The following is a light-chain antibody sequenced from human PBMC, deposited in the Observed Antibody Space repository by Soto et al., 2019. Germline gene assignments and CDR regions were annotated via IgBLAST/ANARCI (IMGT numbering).Light chain of an antibody. J-gene: IGKJ3*01. V-gene: IGKV1-9*01. CDR2: AAS. CDR1: QDVSRY. CDR3: QQLNSYVFA. Sequence: DIQLTQSPSFLSVSVGDRVTITCRASQDVSRYLAWYQQKPGKAPNLLIYAASTLRSGVPSRFSGSGSETEFTLTISSLQPEDVATYYCQQLNSYVFAFGPGTKVDIK.